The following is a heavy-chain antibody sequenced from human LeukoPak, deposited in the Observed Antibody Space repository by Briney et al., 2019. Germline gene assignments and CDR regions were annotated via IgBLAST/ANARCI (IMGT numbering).Heavy chain of an antibody. CDR1: GFTFSSYS. CDR3: AREEEGDAFDI. V-gene: IGHV3-74*01. CDR2: INTDGTRT. Sequence: PGGSLRLSCAASGFTFSSYSMNWVRQAPGRGLVWVSRINTDGTRTSYADSVKGRFTISRDNAKNTLFLQMNSLRAEDTAVYYCAREEEGDAFDIWGQGTMVTVSS. J-gene: IGHJ3*02.